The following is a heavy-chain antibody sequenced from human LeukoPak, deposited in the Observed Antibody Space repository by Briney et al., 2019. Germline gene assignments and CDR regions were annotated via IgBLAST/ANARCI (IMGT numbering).Heavy chain of an antibody. J-gene: IGHJ4*02. CDR2: IYYSGST. D-gene: IGHD3-10*01. CDR1: GGSISSSSYY. Sequence: SETLSLTCTVSGGSISSSSYYWGWIRQPPGKGLDWIGSIYYSGSTYYNPSLKSRVTISVDTSKNQFSLKLSSVTAADTAVYYCARDYYGSGSHYTPPADWGQGTLVTVSS. V-gene: IGHV4-39*02. CDR3: ARDYYGSGSHYTPPAD.